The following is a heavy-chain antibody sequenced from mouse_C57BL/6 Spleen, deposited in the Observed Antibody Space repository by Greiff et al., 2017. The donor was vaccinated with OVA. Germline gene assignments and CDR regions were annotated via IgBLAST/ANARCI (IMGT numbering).Heavy chain of an antibody. J-gene: IGHJ2*01. Sequence: VQLVESGGGLVQPKGSLKLSCAASGFTFNTYAMHWVRQAPGKGLEWVARIRSKSSNYTTYYAESVKDRFTISRDDSHSRLYRQMNNLKTEDTAMYYCVRDGYGPGYFDYWGQGTTLTVSS. CDR1: GFTFNTYA. V-gene: IGHV10-3*01. CDR3: VRDGYGPGYFDY. CDR2: IRSKSSNYTT. D-gene: IGHD2-2*01.